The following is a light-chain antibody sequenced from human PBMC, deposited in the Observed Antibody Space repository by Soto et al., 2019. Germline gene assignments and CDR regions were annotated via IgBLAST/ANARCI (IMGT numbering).Light chain of an antibody. V-gene: IGKV1-27*01. CDR2: AAS. J-gene: IGKJ3*01. CDR3: QQYKSASFT. CDR1: QGIRNY. Sequence: DIQMTQSPSSLSASVGDRVTITCRASQGIRNYLAWYQQKPGQVPKLLIYAASTLQPGVPSRFSGGGSGTDFTLTISNLQPADVATYYCQQYKSASFTFGPGTKVDIK.